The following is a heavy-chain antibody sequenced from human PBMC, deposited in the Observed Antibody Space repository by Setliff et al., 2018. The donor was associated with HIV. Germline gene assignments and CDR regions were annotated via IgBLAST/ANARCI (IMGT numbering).Heavy chain of an antibody. CDR2: ISWNSGSI. CDR3: AKYTRDGSIFYYMDV. CDR1: GFNFNDYA. V-gene: IGHV3-9*01. J-gene: IGHJ6*03. Sequence: LRLSCAASGFNFNDYAMHWVRQAPGEGLEWVSGISWNSGSIGYADSVKGRFTISRDDSKNTVYLEMRSLRAEDTALYFCAKYTRDGSIFYYMDVWGKGTTVTVSS. D-gene: IGHD3-3*01.